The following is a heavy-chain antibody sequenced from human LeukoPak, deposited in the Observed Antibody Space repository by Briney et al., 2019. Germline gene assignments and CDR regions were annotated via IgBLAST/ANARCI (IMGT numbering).Heavy chain of an antibody. CDR1: GGTFSSYA. D-gene: IGHD3-10*01. Sequence: SVKVPCKASGGTFSSYAISWVRQAPGQGLEWMGGNIPIFGTANYAQKFQGRVTITADKSTSTAYMELSSLRSEDTAVYYCARQENYYGSGSSRHYDYWGQGTLVTVSS. CDR2: NIPIFGTA. J-gene: IGHJ4*02. V-gene: IGHV1-69*06. CDR3: ARQENYYGSGSSRHYDY.